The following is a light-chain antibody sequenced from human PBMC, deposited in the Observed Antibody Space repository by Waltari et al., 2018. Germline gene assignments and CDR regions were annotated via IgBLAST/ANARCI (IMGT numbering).Light chain of an antibody. J-gene: IGLJ2*01. Sequence: QSVLTQPPSASGTPGQRVTISCSGRSSNIGRNTVNWYQQLPGTAPKLLIYSNNQRPSGVPDRFSGSKSGTSASLAISGLQSEDEADYYCAAWDDSLNGLVVFGGGTKLTVL. CDR2: SNN. V-gene: IGLV1-44*01. CDR1: SSNIGRNT. CDR3: AAWDDSLNGLVV.